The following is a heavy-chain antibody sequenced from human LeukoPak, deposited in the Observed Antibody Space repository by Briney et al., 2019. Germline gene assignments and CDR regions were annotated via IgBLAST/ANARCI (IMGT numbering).Heavy chain of an antibody. V-gene: IGHV4-39*07. J-gene: IGHJ4*02. D-gene: IGHD1-26*01. CDR1: GGSISSSSYY. CDR3: ARAISGSLDY. Sequence: SETLSLTCTVSGGSISSSSYYWGWIRQPPGKGLEWIGSIYYSGNTYYNPSLKSRVAISVDTSKNQFSLKLSSVTAADTAVYYCARAISGSLDYWGQGTLVTVSS. CDR2: IYYSGNT.